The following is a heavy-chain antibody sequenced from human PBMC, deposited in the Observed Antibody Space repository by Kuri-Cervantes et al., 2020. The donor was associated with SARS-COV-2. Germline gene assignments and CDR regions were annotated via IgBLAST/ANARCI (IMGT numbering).Heavy chain of an antibody. J-gene: IGHJ6*02. D-gene: IGHD1-7*01. CDR2: IYYSGST. Sequence: SETLSPTCTVSGGSITSYYWSWIRQPPGKGLEWIGYIYYSGSTNYNPSLKSRVTISVDTSKNQFSLKLSSVTAADTAVYYCARWTIETGTTRYYYGMDVWGQGTTVTVSS. V-gene: IGHV4-59*08. CDR1: GGSITSYY. CDR3: ARWTIETGTTRYYYGMDV.